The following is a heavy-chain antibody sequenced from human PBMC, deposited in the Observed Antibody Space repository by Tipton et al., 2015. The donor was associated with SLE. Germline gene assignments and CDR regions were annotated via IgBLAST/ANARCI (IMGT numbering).Heavy chain of an antibody. Sequence: GLVKPSETLSLTCGVNGGSFSGYSWSWIRQPPGKGLEWIGEISHSGSTNYNPSLKSRVTISVDTSKNQFSLKLSSVTAADTAVYYCARGPYYDFWSGHYYCYMDVWGKGTTVTVSS. CDR2: ISHSGST. CDR1: GGSFSGYS. V-gene: IGHV4-34*01. CDR3: ARGPYYDFWSGHYYCYMDV. J-gene: IGHJ6*03. D-gene: IGHD3-3*01.